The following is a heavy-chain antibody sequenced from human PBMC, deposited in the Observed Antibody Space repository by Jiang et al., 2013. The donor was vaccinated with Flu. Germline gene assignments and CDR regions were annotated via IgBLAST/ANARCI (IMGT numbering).Heavy chain of an antibody. CDR3: ARDFGVGATSYFDY. D-gene: IGHD1-26*01. J-gene: IGHJ4*02. CDR1: GFTFNNAW. V-gene: IGHV3-33*08. Sequence: LSCAASGFTFNNAWLTWVRQAPGKGLEWVAVIWYDGSNKYYADSVKGRFTISRDNSKNTLYLQMNSLRAEDTAVYYCARDFGVGATSYFDYWGQGTLVTVSS. CDR2: IWYDGSNK.